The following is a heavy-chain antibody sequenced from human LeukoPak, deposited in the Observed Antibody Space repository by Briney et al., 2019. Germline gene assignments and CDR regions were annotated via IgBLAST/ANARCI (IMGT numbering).Heavy chain of an antibody. CDR2: IYTSGST. Sequence: PSETLSLTCTVSGGSISSGSYYWSWIRQPAGKGLEWIGRIYTSGSTNYNPSLKSRVTISVDTSKNQFSLKLSSVTAADTAVYYCAREYRVRGSSSSGWFDPWGQGTLVTVSS. J-gene: IGHJ5*02. CDR3: AREYRVRGSSSSGWFDP. D-gene: IGHD6-6*01. CDR1: GGSISSGSYY. V-gene: IGHV4-61*02.